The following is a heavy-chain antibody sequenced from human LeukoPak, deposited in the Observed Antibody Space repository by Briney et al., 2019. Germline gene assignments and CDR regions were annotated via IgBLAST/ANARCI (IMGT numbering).Heavy chain of an antibody. CDR3: AKERVYSSSEHYYYYMDV. CDR1: GFTFSSYG. CDR2: IWYDGGNK. J-gene: IGHJ6*03. V-gene: IGHV3-33*06. D-gene: IGHD6-6*01. Sequence: PGRSLRLSCAASGFTFSSYGMHWVRQAPGKGLEWAAVIWYDGGNKYYADSVKGRFTISRDSSKNTLYLQMNSLRAEDTAVYYCAKERVYSSSEHYYYYMDVWGKGTTVTVSS.